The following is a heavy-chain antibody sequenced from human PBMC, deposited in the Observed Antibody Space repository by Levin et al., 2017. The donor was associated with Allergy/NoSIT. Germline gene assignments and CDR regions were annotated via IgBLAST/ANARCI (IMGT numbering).Heavy chain of an antibody. V-gene: IGHV3-64D*06. Sequence: GGSLRLSCSASGFTFSSYAMHWVRQAPGKGLEYVSAISSNGGSTYYADSVKGRFTISRDNSKNTLYLQMSSLRAEDTAVYYCVKYPCSGGSCYSVGGYFDYWGQGTLVTVSS. CDR2: ISSNGGST. J-gene: IGHJ4*02. CDR3: VKYPCSGGSCYSVGGYFDY. CDR1: GFTFSSYA. D-gene: IGHD2-15*01.